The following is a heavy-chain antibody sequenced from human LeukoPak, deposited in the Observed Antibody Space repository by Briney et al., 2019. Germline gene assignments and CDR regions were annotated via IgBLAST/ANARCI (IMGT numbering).Heavy chain of an antibody. Sequence: GGSLRLSCAASGFTLSSYSMNWVRQAPGKGLEWISYISTSRTIYYADSVRGRFTISRDIVKNLLYLQMNTLRDEDTAVYYCARDVYGNYGMDVWGQGTTVTVSS. D-gene: IGHD2/OR15-2a*01. V-gene: IGHV3-48*02. CDR1: GFTLSSYS. CDR2: ISTSRTI. CDR3: ARDVYGNYGMDV. J-gene: IGHJ6*02.